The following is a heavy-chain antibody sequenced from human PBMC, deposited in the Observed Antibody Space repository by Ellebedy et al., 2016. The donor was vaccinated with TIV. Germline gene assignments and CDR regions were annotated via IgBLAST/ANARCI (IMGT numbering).Heavy chain of an antibody. CDR3: ARVPNGFSSWPSYFDY. CDR1: GGTFSSYA. D-gene: IGHD6-13*01. CDR2: IIPIFGTA. Sequence: ASVKVSCKASGGTFSSYAISWVRQAPGQGLEWMGGIIPIFGTANYAQKFQGRVTITADESTSTAYMELSSLRSDDTAVYYCARVPNGFSSWPSYFDYWGQGTLVTVSS. J-gene: IGHJ4*02. V-gene: IGHV1-69*13.